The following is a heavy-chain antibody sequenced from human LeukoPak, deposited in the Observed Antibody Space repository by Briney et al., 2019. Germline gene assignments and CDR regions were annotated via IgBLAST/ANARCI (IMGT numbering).Heavy chain of an antibody. CDR2: IYYSGTT. D-gene: IGHD4-17*01. CDR3: ARGYGDYQD. J-gene: IGHJ1*01. CDR1: GGSISSYY. Sequence: SETLSLTCTVSGGSISSYYWSWIRQPPGKGLEWIGYIYYSGTTKYNPSLKSRVTISVDTSKNQFSLKLSSVTAADTAVYYCARGYGDYQDWGQGTLVTVSS. V-gene: IGHV4-59*01.